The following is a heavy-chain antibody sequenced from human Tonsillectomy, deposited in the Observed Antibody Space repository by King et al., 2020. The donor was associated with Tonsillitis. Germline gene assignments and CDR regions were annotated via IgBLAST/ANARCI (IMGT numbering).Heavy chain of an antibody. CDR3: ARTSYDSSGYYPDY. CDR2: IYYSGST. D-gene: IGHD3-22*01. Sequence: VQLQESGPGLVKPSETLSLTCTVSGGSISSYYWSWIRQPPGKGLEWIGYIYYSGSTNYKPSLKSRVTISVDTSKNQFSLKLSSVTAADTAVYYCARTSYDSSGYYPDYWGQGTLVTVSS. J-gene: IGHJ4*02. CDR1: GGSISSYY. V-gene: IGHV4-59*08.